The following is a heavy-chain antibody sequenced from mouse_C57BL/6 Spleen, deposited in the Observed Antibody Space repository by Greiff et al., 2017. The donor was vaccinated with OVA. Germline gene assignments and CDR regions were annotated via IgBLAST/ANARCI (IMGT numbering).Heavy chain of an antibody. D-gene: IGHD2-3*01. V-gene: IGHV5-4*01. Sequence: EVQRVESGGGLVKPGGSLKLSCAASGFTFSSYAMSWVRQTPEKRLEWVATISDGGSYTYYPDNVKGRFTISRDNAKNNLYLQMSHLKSEDTAMYYCARGDGYYGYFDVWGTGTTVTVSS. CDR3: ARGDGYYGYFDV. CDR1: GFTFSSYA. CDR2: ISDGGSYT. J-gene: IGHJ1*03.